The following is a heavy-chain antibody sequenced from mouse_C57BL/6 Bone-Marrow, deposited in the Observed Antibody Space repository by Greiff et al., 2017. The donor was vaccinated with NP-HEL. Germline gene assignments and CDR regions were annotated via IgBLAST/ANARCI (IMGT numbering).Heavy chain of an antibody. J-gene: IGHJ3*01. CDR1: GFTFSSYA. V-gene: IGHV5-4*01. CDR3: ARDLITTAVRAY. CDR2: ISDGGSYT. D-gene: IGHD1-2*01. Sequence: EVMLVESGGGLVKPGGSLKLSCAASGFTFSSYAMSWVRQTPEKRLEWVATISDGGSYTYYPDNVKGRFTISRDNAKNNLYLQMSHLKSEDTAMYYCARDLITTAVRAYWGQGTLVTVSA.